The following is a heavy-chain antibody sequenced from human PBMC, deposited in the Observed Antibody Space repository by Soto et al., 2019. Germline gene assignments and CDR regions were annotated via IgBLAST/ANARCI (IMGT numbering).Heavy chain of an antibody. D-gene: IGHD2-15*01. Sequence: DSVQVSCKASGYIFSANYIHWVRQAPGQGLEWLGWINPHSGATNYAQKFLGRVTMSADTSASTAYMDLARLKSDDTAVYYWCRAQALGFSNWF. CDR2: INPHSGAT. V-gene: IGHV1-2*02. J-gene: IGHJ5*01. CDR3: CRAQALGFSNWF. CDR1: GYIFSANY.